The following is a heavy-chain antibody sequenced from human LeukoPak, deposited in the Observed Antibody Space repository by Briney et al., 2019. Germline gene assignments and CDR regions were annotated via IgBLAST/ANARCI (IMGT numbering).Heavy chain of an antibody. V-gene: IGHV3-21*01. J-gene: IGHJ6*03. CDR1: GFTFSSSW. CDR2: ISSSSSYI. CDR3: VRENSGWYRSALGRETAYYYYYYMDV. D-gene: IGHD6-19*01. Sequence: GGSLRLSCAASGFTFSSSWMTWVRQAPGKGLEWVSSISSSSSYIYYADSVKGRFTISRDNAKNSLYLQMNSLRAEDTAVYYCVRENSGWYRSALGRETAYYYYYYMDVWGKGTTVTVS.